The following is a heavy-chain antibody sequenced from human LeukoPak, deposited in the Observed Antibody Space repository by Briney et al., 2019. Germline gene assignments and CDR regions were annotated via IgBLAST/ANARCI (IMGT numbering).Heavy chain of an antibody. CDR1: GFTFSSYW. Sequence: GGSLRLSCAASGFTFSSYWMSWVRQAPGKGLEWVANIKQDGSEKYYVDSVKGRFTISRDNSKNTLYLQMKSLRAEDTAVYYCAKRGDYFDAFDIWGQGTMVTVSS. CDR3: AKRGDYFDAFDI. D-gene: IGHD2/OR15-2a*01. CDR2: IKQDGSEK. V-gene: IGHV3-7*03. J-gene: IGHJ3*02.